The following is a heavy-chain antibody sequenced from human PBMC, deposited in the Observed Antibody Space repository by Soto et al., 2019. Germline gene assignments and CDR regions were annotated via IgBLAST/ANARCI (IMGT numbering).Heavy chain of an antibody. Sequence: GGSLXLSCAASGFTFRGYGMHWVRQAPGRGLEXXXXXXXXXXXKYYADSVRGRFTISRDNSKNTLYLQMNSLRAEDTAVYYCANSEYSRYKNIDVWGQGTTVTVSS. D-gene: IGHD5-18*01. J-gene: IGHJ6*02. V-gene: IGHV3-30*18. CDR3: ANSEYSRYKNIDV. CDR2: XXXXXXXK. CDR1: GFTFRGYG.